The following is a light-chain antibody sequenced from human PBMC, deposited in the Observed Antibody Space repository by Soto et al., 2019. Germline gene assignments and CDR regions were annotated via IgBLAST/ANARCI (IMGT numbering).Light chain of an antibody. CDR1: SSDVGGYNY. Sequence: QSTLAQPRSVSESPAQSITNPCTGTSSDVGGYNYVSWYQQQPGKAPKFMIYDVTNRPSGVSNRFSGSKSGNTASLTISGLQAEDEADYYCCSYTTSNTRQIVFGTGTKVTVL. V-gene: IGLV2-14*01. CDR2: DVT. CDR3: CSYTTSNTRQIV. J-gene: IGLJ1*01.